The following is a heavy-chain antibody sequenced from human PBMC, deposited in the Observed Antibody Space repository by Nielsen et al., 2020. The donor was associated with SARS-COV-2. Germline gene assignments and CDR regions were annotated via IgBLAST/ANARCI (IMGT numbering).Heavy chain of an antibody. V-gene: IGHV4-34*01. D-gene: IGHD3-10*01. J-gene: IGHJ6*02. CDR3: ARRGFMDV. Sequence: PGKGLEWIGEINRGGSTNYNPSLKSRVTISVDTSKNQFSLKLSSVTAADTAVYYCARRGFMDVWGQGTTVTVSS. CDR2: INRGGST.